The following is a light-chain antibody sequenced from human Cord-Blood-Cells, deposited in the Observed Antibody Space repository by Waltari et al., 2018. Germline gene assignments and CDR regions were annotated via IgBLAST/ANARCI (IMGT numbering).Light chain of an antibody. CDR3: NSRDSSGNHEV. CDR1: SLRSYY. Sequence: SSELTQDPAVSVALGQTVRITCQGDSLRSYYARWYQQKPGQAPVLVIAGKNTRPSGIPDRFSGSGSGNTASLTITGAQAEDEADYYGNSRDSSGNHEVFGGGTKLTVL. V-gene: IGLV3-19*01. J-gene: IGLJ3*02. CDR2: GKN.